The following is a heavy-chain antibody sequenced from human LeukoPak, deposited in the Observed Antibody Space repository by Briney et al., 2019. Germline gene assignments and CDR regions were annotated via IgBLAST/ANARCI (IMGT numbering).Heavy chain of an antibody. V-gene: IGHV4-59*01. CDR2: IYYSGST. CDR1: GGSISSYY. J-gene: IGHJ6*03. Sequence: SETLSLTCTVSGGSISSYYWSWIRQPPGKGLEWIGYIYYSGSTNYNPSLKSRVTISVDTSKNKFSLKLSSVTAADTAVYYCARDYEDYYYMDVWGKGTTVTVSS. D-gene: IGHD3-16*01. CDR3: ARDYEDYYYMDV.